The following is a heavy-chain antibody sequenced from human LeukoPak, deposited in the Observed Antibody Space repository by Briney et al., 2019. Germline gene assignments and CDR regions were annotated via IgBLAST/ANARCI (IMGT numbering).Heavy chain of an antibody. V-gene: IGHV3-30*18. Sequence: PGRSLRLSCAASGFTFSSYGMHWVRQAPGKGLEWVALISYDGSNKYYADSVKGRFTISRDISKNTLYLQMNSLRAEDAAVYYCAKRGGSYRGFDYWGQGTLVTVSS. J-gene: IGHJ4*02. CDR2: ISYDGSNK. CDR3: AKRGGSYRGFDY. CDR1: GFTFSSYG. D-gene: IGHD1-26*01.